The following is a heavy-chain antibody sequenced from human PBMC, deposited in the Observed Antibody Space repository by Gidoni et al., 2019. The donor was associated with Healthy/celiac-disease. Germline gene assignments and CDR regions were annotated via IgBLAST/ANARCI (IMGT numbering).Heavy chain of an antibody. J-gene: IGHJ6*02. V-gene: IGHV5-51*01. Sequence: EVQLVQSGAEVTKPGESLKISCKGSGYSFTSYWIGWVREMPGKGLEWMGIIYPGDSDTRYSPSFQGQVTISADKSISTAYLQWSSLKASDTAMYYCARTGIAAAGTYYYYYYGMDVWGQGTTVTVSS. CDR1: GYSFTSYW. CDR3: ARTGIAAAGTYYYYYYGMDV. CDR2: IYPGDSDT. D-gene: IGHD6-13*01.